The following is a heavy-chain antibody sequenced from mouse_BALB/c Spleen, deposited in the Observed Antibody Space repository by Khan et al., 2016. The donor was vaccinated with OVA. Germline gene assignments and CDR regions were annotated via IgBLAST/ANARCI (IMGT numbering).Heavy chain of an antibody. CDR3: AREEALYYFDY. Sequence: QVQLKQSGTELARPGASVKLSCKASGYIFTSYWIHWVKQRSGQGLEWIARIYPGTDNTYYNEKLKDKATLTADKSSSTAYMQLSSLKSEDSAVYFGAREEALYYFDYWGQGTTLTVSS. CDR2: IYPGTDNT. J-gene: IGHJ2*01. D-gene: IGHD3-2*02. CDR1: GYIFTSYW. V-gene: IGHV1-76*01.